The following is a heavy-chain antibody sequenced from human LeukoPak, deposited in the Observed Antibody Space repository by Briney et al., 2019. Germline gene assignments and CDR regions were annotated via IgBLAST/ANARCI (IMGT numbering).Heavy chain of an antibody. CDR3: ARSSGTDSGWWYWFDP. D-gene: IGHD6-19*01. Sequence: PGGSLRLSCAASGFTVSSNYMSWVRQAPGKGLEWVSVIYSGGSTYYADSVTGRFTISRDNSKNTLYLQMNSLRAEDTAVYYCARSSGTDSGWWYWFDPWGQGTLVTVSS. V-gene: IGHV3-53*01. J-gene: IGHJ5*02. CDR1: GFTVSSNY. CDR2: IYSGGST.